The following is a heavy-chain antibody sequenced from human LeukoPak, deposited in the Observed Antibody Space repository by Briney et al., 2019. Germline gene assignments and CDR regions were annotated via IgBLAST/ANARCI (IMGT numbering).Heavy chain of an antibody. CDR2: ITGSGGST. CDR3: AKRVSGWYLVDY. V-gene: IGHV3-23*01. D-gene: IGHD6-19*01. CDR1: GFSFSSYA. J-gene: IGHJ4*02. Sequence: PGGSLRLSCAASGFSFSSYAMSWVRQAPGKGLEWVSAITGSGGSTYYADSVKGRFTISKDNSKNTLHLQMNSLRAEDTAVYYCAKRVSGWYLVDYWGQGALVTVSS.